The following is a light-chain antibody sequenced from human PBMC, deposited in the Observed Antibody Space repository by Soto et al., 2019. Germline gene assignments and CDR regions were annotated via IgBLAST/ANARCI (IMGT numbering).Light chain of an antibody. Sequence: EIVMTQSPAILSVSPGERATLSCRASQSVASRLAWYQHTPGQAPRLLIYGASTRATDIPARFSGSGSGTEFTLTITSLQSEDFEVYYCQQYNDWPRTFGQGTKVDIX. J-gene: IGKJ1*01. V-gene: IGKV3-15*01. CDR2: GAS. CDR1: QSVASR. CDR3: QQYNDWPRT.